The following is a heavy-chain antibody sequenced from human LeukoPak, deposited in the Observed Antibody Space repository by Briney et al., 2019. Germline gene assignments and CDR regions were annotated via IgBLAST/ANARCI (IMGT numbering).Heavy chain of an antibody. CDR2: ISAYNGNT. Sequence: ASVQCSSHASGYTFTSYGISWVRPAPGQGREWMGWISAYNGNTNYAQKLQGRVTMATDTSTSTAYMELRSLRSDDTAVYYCARDFTIFGVVIDAFDNWGQGAMVTVAS. V-gene: IGHV1-18*01. D-gene: IGHD3-3*01. CDR3: ARDFTIFGVVIDAFDN. J-gene: IGHJ3*02. CDR1: GYTFTSYG.